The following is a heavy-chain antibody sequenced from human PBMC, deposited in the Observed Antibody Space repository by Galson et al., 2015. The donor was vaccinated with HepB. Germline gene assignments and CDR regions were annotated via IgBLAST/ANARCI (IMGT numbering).Heavy chain of an antibody. D-gene: IGHD4-17*01. CDR2: IYSGGST. CDR3: ASRLGDYVPPSY. J-gene: IGHJ4*02. CDR1: GFTVSSNY. V-gene: IGHV3-66*01. Sequence: SLRLSCAASGFTVSSNYMSWVRQAPGKGLEWVSVIYSGGSTYYADSVKGRFTISRDNSKNTLYLQMNSLRAEDTAVYYCASRLGDYVPPSYWGQGTLVTVSS.